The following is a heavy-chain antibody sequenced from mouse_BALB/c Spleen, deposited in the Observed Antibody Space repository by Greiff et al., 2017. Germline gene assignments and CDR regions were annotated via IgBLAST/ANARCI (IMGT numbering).Heavy chain of an antibody. CDR1: GYSITSGYY. CDR2: ISYDGSN. J-gene: IGHJ4*01. Sequence: EVHLVESGPGLVKPSQSLSLTCSVTGYSITSGYYWNWIRRFPGNKLEWMGYISYDGSNNYNPSLKNRISITRDTSKNQFFLKLNSVTTEDTATYYCARETTVVADAMDYWGQGTSVTVSS. CDR3: ARETTVVADAMDY. D-gene: IGHD1-1*01. V-gene: IGHV3-6*02.